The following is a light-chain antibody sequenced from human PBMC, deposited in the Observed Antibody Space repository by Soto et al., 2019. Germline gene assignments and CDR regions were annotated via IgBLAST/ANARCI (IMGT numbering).Light chain of an antibody. CDR2: DDT. CDR3: QVWDSGSNNWV. Sequence: SYELTQPPSVSVARGQTAWITCWGDNIGSKTVHWFQQKPGQAPVLVVYDDTDRPSGIPERFSGSNSGNTATLTISRVEAGDEADYYCQVWDSGSNNWVFGGGTQLTVL. V-gene: IGLV3-21*02. CDR1: NIGSKT. J-gene: IGLJ3*02.